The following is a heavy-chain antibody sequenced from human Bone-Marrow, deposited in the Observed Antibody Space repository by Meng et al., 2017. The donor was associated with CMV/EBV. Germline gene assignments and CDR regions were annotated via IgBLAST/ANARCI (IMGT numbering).Heavy chain of an antibody. CDR1: GFTFSNAW. D-gene: IGHD6-13*01. V-gene: IGHV3-15*01. Sequence: GGSLRLSCAASGFTFSNAWMSWVRQAPGKGPECVGRSKTKADGGTTDYAAPVKGRFTISRDDLESTLYLQMNDLKIEDTGVYYCTTDYAYSPDYWGQGTLVTVSS. CDR3: TTDYAYSPDY. CDR2: SKTKADGGTT. J-gene: IGHJ4*02.